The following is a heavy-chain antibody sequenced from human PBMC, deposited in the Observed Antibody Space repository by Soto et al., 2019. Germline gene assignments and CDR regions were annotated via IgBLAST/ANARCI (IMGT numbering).Heavy chain of an antibody. CDR1: GGSISSGGYS. J-gene: IGHJ5*02. D-gene: IGHD2-2*02. CDR2: IYHSGST. V-gene: IGHV4-30-2*01. CDR3: ARGIGGYCSSTSCYKGALDWFDP. Sequence: SETLSLTCAVSGGSISSGGYSWSWIRQPPGKGLEWIGYIYHSGSTYYNPSLKSRVTISVDRSKNQFSLKLSSVTAADTAVYYCARGIGGYCSSTSCYKGALDWFDPWGQGTLVTVS.